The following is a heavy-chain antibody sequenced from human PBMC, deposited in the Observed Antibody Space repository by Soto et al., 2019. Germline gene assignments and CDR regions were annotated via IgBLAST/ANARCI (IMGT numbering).Heavy chain of an antibody. D-gene: IGHD3-16*01. CDR2: ISGTGGST. CDR3: AKGGTSRADAMYV. Sequence: EVQLLESGGGLVQPGGSLRLSCAASGFTFRNYAMTWVRQAPGKGLAWVSSISGTGGSTYYADSVKGRFTISRDNSKNTLYLQMNSLRAEDTAVYYCAKGGTSRADAMYVWGQEPTVTVYS. J-gene: IGHJ6*02. CDR1: GFTFRNYA. V-gene: IGHV3-23*01.